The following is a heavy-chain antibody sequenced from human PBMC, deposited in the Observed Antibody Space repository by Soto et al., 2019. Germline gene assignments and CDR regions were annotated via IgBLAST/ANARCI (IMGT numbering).Heavy chain of an antibody. CDR1: GFTFSSYG. Sequence: GGSLRLSCAAPGFTFSSYGMSWVRQAPGKGLEWVSTIIGSGGTSFFADSVKGRFTISRDNSKNTLYLQMNSLRAEDTAVYYCAKRIAVAGTAYYFDYWGQGTQVTVSS. CDR3: AKRIAVAGTAYYFDY. V-gene: IGHV3-23*01. J-gene: IGHJ4*02. CDR2: IIGSGGTS. D-gene: IGHD6-19*01.